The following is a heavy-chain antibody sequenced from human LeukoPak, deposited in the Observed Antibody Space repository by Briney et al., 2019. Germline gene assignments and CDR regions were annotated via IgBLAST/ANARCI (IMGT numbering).Heavy chain of an antibody. D-gene: IGHD1-26*01. CDR2: ISSSSSYI. CDR3: AREGGSSRKAFDY. J-gene: IGHJ4*02. Sequence: GGSLRLSCAASGFTFSSYSMNWVRQAPGKGLEWVSSISSSSSYIYYADSVKGRFTISRDNAKNSLYLQMNSLRAEDTAVYYCAREGGSSRKAFDYWGQGTLVTVSS. V-gene: IGHV3-21*01. CDR1: GFTFSSYS.